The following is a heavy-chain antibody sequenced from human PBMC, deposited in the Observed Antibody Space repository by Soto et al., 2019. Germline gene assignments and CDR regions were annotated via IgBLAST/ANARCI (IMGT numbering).Heavy chain of an antibody. J-gene: IGHJ4*02. CDR1: GGSISGFY. CDR2: VHYAGSP. Sequence: PSETLSLTCTVSGGSISGFYWTWLRQPPGKGLEWIGYVHYAGSPTYNPSLKSRLNISVDTSENQFSLKLASVTPADTAVYYCARRIYGVSDYWGQGNLVTVSS. CDR3: ARRIYGVSDY. D-gene: IGHD3-16*01. V-gene: IGHV4-59*01.